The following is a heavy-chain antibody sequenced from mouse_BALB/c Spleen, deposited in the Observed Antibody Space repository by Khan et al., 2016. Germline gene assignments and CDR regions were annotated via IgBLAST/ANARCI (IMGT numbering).Heavy chain of an antibody. CDR1: GFAFSSYD. V-gene: IGHV5-12-1*01. J-gene: IGHJ1*01. D-gene: IGHD2-2*01. CDR3: ASPYGYDVGWYFDV. Sequence: EVELVESGGGLVKPGGSLKLSCAASGFAFSSYDMSWVRQTPEKRLEWVAYISSGGGSTYYPDTVKGRFTISREHAKNTLYLQMSSLKSEDTAMYYCASPYGYDVGWYFDVWGAGTTVTVSS. CDR2: ISSGGGST.